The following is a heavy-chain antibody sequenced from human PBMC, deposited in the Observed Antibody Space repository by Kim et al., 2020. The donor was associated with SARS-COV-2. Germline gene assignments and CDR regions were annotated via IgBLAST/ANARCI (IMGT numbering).Heavy chain of an antibody. CDR1: GGSISSGSYY. J-gene: IGHJ4*02. CDR2: IYTSGST. CDR3: ARGLNWRDAFFDY. D-gene: IGHD1-1*01. V-gene: IGHV4-61*02. Sequence: SETPSLTCTVSGGSISSGSYYWSWIRQPAGKGLEWIGRIYTSGSTNYNPSLKSRVTISVDTSKNQFSLKLSSVTAADTAVYYCARGLNWRDAFFDYWGQGTLVTVSS.